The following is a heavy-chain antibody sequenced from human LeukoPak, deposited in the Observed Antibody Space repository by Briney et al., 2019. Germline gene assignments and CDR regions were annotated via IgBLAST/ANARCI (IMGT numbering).Heavy chain of an antibody. J-gene: IGHJ4*02. D-gene: IGHD2/OR15-2a*01. CDR2: FLYSGST. Sequence: SSETLSLTCTVSGDSISPYYCTWIRQSPGKGLEWIGYFLYSGSTNINPSLKGRVAVSVDTSKNQCSLKLTSVTAADTAVYYCAAGDKRPIELDYWGQGTLVIVSS. CDR1: GDSISPYY. V-gene: IGHV4-59*01. CDR3: AAGDKRPIELDY.